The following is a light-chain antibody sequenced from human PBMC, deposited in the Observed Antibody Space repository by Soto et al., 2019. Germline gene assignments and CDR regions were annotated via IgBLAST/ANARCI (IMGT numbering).Light chain of an antibody. CDR3: QSYDSSLRAWV. Sequence: QSVLTQPPSVSGAPGQRVTISCTGSSSNIGAGYDVHWYHHLPGTAPKLLIYGNTNRPSGLSDRFSDSKSGSSASLAITGLQAEDEADYYCQSYDSSLRAWVFGGGTKLTVL. CDR2: GNT. V-gene: IGLV1-40*01. CDR1: SSNIGAGYD. J-gene: IGLJ3*02.